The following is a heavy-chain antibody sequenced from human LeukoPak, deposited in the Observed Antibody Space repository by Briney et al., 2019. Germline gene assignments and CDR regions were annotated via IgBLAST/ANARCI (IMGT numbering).Heavy chain of an antibody. V-gene: IGHV4-59*12. J-gene: IGHJ4*02. D-gene: IGHD6-13*01. CDR3: ARGRSSWYSAYYFDY. CDR2: IYYSGST. CDR1: GGSISSYY. Sequence: SETLSLTCTVSGGSISSYYWSWIRQPPGKGLEWIGYIYYSGSTNYNPSLKSRVTISVDTSKNQFSLKLSSVTAADTAVYFCARGRSSWYSAYYFDYWGQGTLVTVSS.